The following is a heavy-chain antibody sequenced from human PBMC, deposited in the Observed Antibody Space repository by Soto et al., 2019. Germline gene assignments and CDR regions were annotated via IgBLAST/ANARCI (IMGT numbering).Heavy chain of an antibody. J-gene: IGHJ6*02. CDR1: GGSISSSYW. D-gene: IGHD3-9*01. Sequence: QVQLQESGPGLVKPSGTLSLTCAVSGGSISSSYWWSWVRQPPGKGLEWIGEIYHSGSTNYNPSLHARATLSVAKSKTPFSLRLSSVTDADTAVYYCARVQSASYYYYGMDVWGQGTTVTVSS. CDR2: IYHSGST. CDR3: ARVQSASYYYYGMDV. V-gene: IGHV4-4*02.